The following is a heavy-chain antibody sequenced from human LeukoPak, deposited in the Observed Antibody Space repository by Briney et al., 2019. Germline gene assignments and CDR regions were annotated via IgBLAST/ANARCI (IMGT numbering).Heavy chain of an antibody. CDR1: GFTFSSYT. CDR2: ITSSSYI. CDR3: ARDSPSGSYYYFDY. Sequence: GGSLRLSCAASGFTFSSYTIKWVRQAPGKGLEWVSSITSSSYIYYADSVKGRFTISRDNAKNSLYLQMNSLRAEDTAVYYCARDSPSGSYYYFDYWGQGTMVTVSS. D-gene: IGHD1-26*01. J-gene: IGHJ4*02. V-gene: IGHV3-21*01.